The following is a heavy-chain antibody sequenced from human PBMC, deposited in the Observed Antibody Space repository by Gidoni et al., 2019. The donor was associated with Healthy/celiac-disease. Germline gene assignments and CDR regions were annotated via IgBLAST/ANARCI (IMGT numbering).Heavy chain of an antibody. D-gene: IGHD5-18*01. CDR1: GFTISRYA. CDR3: ANPGYSYGYSLGYFDY. Sequence: QVQLVESGGGGVQPGRSLRLSCAAFGFTISRYAMHWVRQAPGKGREWVAVISYDGSNKYYADSVKGRFTISRDNSKNTLYLQMNSLRAEDTAVYYCANPGYSYGYSLGYFDYWGQGTLVTVSS. J-gene: IGHJ4*02. CDR2: ISYDGSNK. V-gene: IGHV3-30-3*02.